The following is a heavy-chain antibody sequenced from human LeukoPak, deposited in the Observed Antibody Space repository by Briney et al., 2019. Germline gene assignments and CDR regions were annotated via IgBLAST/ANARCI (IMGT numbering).Heavy chain of an antibody. CDR1: GFTFSSYG. V-gene: IGHV3-33*06. J-gene: IGHJ4*02. CDR2: IWYDGSNK. Sequence: PGRSLRLSCAASGFTFSSYGMHWVRQAPGKGLEWVAVIWYDGSNKYYADSVKGRFTISRDNSKNTLYLQMNSLRAEDTAVYYCAKRNLGNIDYWGQGTLVTVSS. D-gene: IGHD3-16*01. CDR3: AKRNLGNIDY.